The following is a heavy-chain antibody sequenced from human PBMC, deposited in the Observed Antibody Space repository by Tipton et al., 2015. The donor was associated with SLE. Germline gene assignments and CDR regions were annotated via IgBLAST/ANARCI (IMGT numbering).Heavy chain of an antibody. D-gene: IGHD2-2*01. J-gene: IGHJ4*02. CDR3: ARGVGCCSSTSCYPMNY. V-gene: IGHV4-34*01. CDR1: GGSFSGYY. CDR2: INHSGST. Sequence: LRLSCAVYGGSFSGYYWSWIRQPPGKGLEWIGEINHSGSTNNNPSLKSRLTISVDTSKNQFPLKLNSVTAADTAVYYCARGVGCCSSTSCYPMNYWGQGTLVTVSS.